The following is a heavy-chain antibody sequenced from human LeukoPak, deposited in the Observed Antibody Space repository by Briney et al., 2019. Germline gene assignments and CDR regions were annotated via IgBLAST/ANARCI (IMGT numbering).Heavy chain of an antibody. CDR3: ARTTMVRGTYYMDV. Sequence: SETLSLTCTVSGGSISSYYWNWIRQPPGKGLEWIGYIYYSGSTNYNPSLKSRVTISVDTSKNQFSLKLSSVTAADTAVYYCARTTMVRGTYYMDVWGKGTTVTVSS. CDR2: IYYSGST. CDR1: GGSISSYY. D-gene: IGHD3-10*01. J-gene: IGHJ6*03. V-gene: IGHV4-59*01.